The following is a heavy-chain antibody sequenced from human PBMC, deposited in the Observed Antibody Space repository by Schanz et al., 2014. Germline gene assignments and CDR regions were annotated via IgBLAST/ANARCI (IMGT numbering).Heavy chain of an antibody. CDR3: ARDRWDWNNAFDI. CDR2: ISYDGRSK. Sequence: VQLVESGGGLVQPGGSLRLSCVASGFTFSSYRMHWVRQAPGKGLEWVAVISYDGRSKDYADSVKGRFTISRDNSKNTLSLQMNSLRAEDTAVYYCARDRWDWNNAFDIWGQGTMVTVSS. V-gene: IGHV3-30*19. D-gene: IGHD1-1*01. CDR1: GFTFSSYR. J-gene: IGHJ3*02.